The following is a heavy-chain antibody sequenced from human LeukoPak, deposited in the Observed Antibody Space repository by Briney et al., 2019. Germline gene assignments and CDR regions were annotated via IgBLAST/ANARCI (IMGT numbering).Heavy chain of an antibody. V-gene: IGHV4-34*01. D-gene: IGHD2-2*01. CDR3: ARGNFDIVVVPAATYYYYYGMDV. Sequence: SETLSLTCAVYGGSFSGYYWSWIRQPPGKGLEWIGEINHSGSTNYNPSLKSRVTISVDTSKNQFTLKLSSVTAADTAVYYCARGNFDIVVVPAATYYYYYGMDVWGQGTTVTVSS. J-gene: IGHJ6*02. CDR1: GGSFSGYY. CDR2: INHSGST.